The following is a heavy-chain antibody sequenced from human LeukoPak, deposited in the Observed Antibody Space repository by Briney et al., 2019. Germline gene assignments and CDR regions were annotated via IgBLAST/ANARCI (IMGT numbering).Heavy chain of an antibody. V-gene: IGHV5-51*01. CDR3: ARAPYYDYVWGSYRYHFDY. CDR1: GYSFISYW. CDR2: IYPGDSDT. D-gene: IGHD3-16*02. J-gene: IGHJ4*02. Sequence: GESLKISCKGSGYSFISYWIGWVRQMPGKGLEGMGIIYPGDSDTRYSPSFQGQVTISADKSISTAYLQWSSLKASDTAMYYCARAPYYDYVWGSYRYHFDYWGQGTLVTVSS.